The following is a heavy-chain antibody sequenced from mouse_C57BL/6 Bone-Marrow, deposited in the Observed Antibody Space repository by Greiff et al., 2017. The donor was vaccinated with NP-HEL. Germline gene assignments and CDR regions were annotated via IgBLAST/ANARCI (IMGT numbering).Heavy chain of an antibody. Sequence: EVKVVESGGGLVQPGGSLKLSCAASGFTFSDYYMYWVRQTPEKRLEWVAYISNGGGSTYYPDTVKGRFTISRDNAKNTLYLQMSRLKSEDTAMYYCARQDYDYWYFDVWGTGTTVTVSS. J-gene: IGHJ1*03. V-gene: IGHV5-12*01. CDR3: ARQDYDYWYFDV. D-gene: IGHD2-4*01. CDR2: ISNGGGST. CDR1: GFTFSDYY.